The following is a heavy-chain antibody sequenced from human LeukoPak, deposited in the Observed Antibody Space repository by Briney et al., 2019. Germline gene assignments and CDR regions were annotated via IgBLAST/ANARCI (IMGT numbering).Heavy chain of an antibody. Sequence: SQTLSLTCAISGDSVSSDSAAWNWIRQSPSRGLEWLARTYFRSKWYYDYALAVKGQITINPDTSKNQFSLQLNSVTPEDTAVYFCARDPVGGSTIFDPWGQGTLVTVSS. CDR1: GDSVSSDSAA. J-gene: IGHJ5*02. CDR2: TYFRSKWYY. CDR3: ARDPVGGSTIFDP. D-gene: IGHD1-26*01. V-gene: IGHV6-1*01.